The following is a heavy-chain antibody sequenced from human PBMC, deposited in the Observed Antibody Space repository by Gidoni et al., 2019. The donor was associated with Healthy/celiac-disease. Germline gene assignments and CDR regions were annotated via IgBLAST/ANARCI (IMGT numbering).Heavy chain of an antibody. CDR3: ARDRGDIVVVPAASNYYYYGMDV. J-gene: IGHJ6*02. CDR2: IKQDGSEK. V-gene: IGHV3-7*01. D-gene: IGHD2-2*01. CDR1: GFTFSSYW. Sequence: EVQLVESGGGLVQPGGSLRLSCAASGFTFSSYWMSWVRPAPGKGLEWVANIKQDGSEKYYVDSVKGRFTISRDNAKNSLYLQMNSLRAEDTAVYYCARDRGDIVVVPAASNYYYYGMDVWGQGTTVTVSS.